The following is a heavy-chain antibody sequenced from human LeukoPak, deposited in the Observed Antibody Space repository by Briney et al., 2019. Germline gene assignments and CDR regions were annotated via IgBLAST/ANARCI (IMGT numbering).Heavy chain of an antibody. Sequence: SETLSLTCTVSDGSISSYYWSWIRQPPGKGLEWIGYIYYSGSTNYNPSLKSRVTISVDTSKNQFSLKLSSVTAADTAVYYCARTPLLWFGELAQPNFDYWGQGTLVTVPS. CDR3: ARTPLLWFGELAQPNFDY. D-gene: IGHD3-10*01. CDR2: IYYSGST. J-gene: IGHJ4*02. V-gene: IGHV4-59*01. CDR1: DGSISSYY.